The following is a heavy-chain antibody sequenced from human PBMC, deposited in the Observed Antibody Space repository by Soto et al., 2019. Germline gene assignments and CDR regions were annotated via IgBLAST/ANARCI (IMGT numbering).Heavy chain of an antibody. J-gene: IGHJ6*02. Sequence: QVQLVQSGAEVKKPGSSVKVSCKASGDTFSTYTITWMRQAPGRGLEWVGGIITRSAKSNYAQKFQGRVTITAEESTSTAYMDLSSLRSEDTAVYYCAREGLVLVPTTVNSDYYYYAMDVWGQGTPVTVSS. V-gene: IGHV1-69*12. CDR1: GDTFSTYT. CDR2: IITRSAKS. CDR3: AREGLVLVPTTVNSDYYYYAMDV. D-gene: IGHD2-2*01.